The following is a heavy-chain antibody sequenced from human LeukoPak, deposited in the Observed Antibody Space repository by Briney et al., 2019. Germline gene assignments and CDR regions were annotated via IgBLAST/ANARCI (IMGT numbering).Heavy chain of an antibody. J-gene: IGHJ6*02. D-gene: IGHD2-21*02. CDR1: GGSISEYY. CDR3: ARTAVHSAYYGMDV. CDR2: INTSGST. Sequence: SETLSLTCTVSGGSISEYYWSWIRQPAAKGLEWIRRINTSGSTNYNPSLKSRVTMSVDTSKSQFSLKLTSVTAADTTVYFCARTAVHSAYYGMDVWGQGTTVIVSS. V-gene: IGHV4-4*07.